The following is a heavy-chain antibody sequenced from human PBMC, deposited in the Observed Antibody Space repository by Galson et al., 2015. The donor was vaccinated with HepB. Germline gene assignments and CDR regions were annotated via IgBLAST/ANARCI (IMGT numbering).Heavy chain of an antibody. D-gene: IGHD3-9*01. Sequence: SVKVSCKASGYIFTSYYIHWVRQAPGQGLEWMGIINSSGGTTTYAQTFLGRVTMTRDTSTNTVYMERSSLRFEDTAVYYCARGGASLTGYYIFGSAPYFDYWGQGTLVTVSS. J-gene: IGHJ4*02. CDR3: ARGGASLTGYYIFGSAPYFDY. V-gene: IGHV1-46*01. CDR2: INSSGGTT. CDR1: GYIFTSYY.